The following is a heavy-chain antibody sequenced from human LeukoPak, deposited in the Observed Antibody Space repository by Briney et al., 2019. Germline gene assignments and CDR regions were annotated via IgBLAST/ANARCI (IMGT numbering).Heavy chain of an antibody. CDR3: ATHTTGYYSVDY. V-gene: IGHV3-23*01. CDR1: GFTFNSYA. Sequence: GGSLRLSCAASGFTFNSYAMSWVRQAPGKGLEWVSGISGSGGSTYYADSVKGRFTISRDNSKNTLYLQMNSLRAEDTAVYYCATHTTGYYSVDYWGLGTLVTVSS. J-gene: IGHJ4*02. D-gene: IGHD3-22*01. CDR2: ISGSGGST.